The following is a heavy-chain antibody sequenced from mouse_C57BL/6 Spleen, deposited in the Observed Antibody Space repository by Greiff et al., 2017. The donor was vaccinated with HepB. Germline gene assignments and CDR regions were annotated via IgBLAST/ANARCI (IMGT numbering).Heavy chain of an antibody. Sequence: QVQLQQPGAELVKPGASVKLSCKASGYTFTSYWMQWVKQRPGQGLEWIGEIDPSDSYTNYNQKFKGKATLTVDTSSSTAYMQLRSLTSEDSAVYYCARYKDAMDYWGQGTSVTVSS. CDR2: IDPSDSYT. D-gene: IGHD1-3*01. V-gene: IGHV1-50*01. CDR3: ARYKDAMDY. J-gene: IGHJ4*01. CDR1: GYTFTSYW.